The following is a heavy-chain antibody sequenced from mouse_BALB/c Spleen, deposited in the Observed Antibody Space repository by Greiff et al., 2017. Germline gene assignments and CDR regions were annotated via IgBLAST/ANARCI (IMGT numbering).Heavy chain of an antibody. J-gene: IGHJ4*01. Sequence: EVQRVESGPGLVKPSQSLSLTCTVTGYSITSDYAWNWIRQFPGNKLEWMGYISYSGSTSYNPSLKSRISITRDTSKNQFFLQLNSVTTEDTATYYCARFDGYYNYYAMDYWGQGTSVTVSS. V-gene: IGHV3-2*02. CDR2: ISYSGST. CDR1: GYSITSDYA. CDR3: ARFDGYYNYYAMDY. D-gene: IGHD2-3*01.